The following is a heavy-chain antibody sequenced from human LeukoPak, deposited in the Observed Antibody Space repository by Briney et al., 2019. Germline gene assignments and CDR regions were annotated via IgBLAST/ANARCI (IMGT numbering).Heavy chain of an antibody. Sequence: PGRSLRLSCAASGFTFSSYAMHWVRQAPGKGLEWVAVISYDGSNKYYADSVKGRFTISRDNSKNTLYLQMNSLRAEDTAVYYCARVHYTYYYDSSGPAAFDAFDIWGQGTMVTVSS. J-gene: IGHJ3*02. D-gene: IGHD3-22*01. V-gene: IGHV3-30*04. CDR1: GFTFSSYA. CDR3: ARVHYTYYYDSSGPAAFDAFDI. CDR2: ISYDGSNK.